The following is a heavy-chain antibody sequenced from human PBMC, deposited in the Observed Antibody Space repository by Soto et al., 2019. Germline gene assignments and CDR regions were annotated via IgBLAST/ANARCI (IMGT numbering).Heavy chain of an antibody. CDR1: GGSISSYY. CDR3: ARVIVGYYDSRGAIDY. Sequence: SETLSLTCTVSGGSISSYYWSWIRQPPGKGLEWIGYIYYSGSTNYNPSLKSRVTISVDTSKNQFSLKLSSVTAADTAVYYCARVIVGYYDSRGAIDYWGQGTLVTVSS. CDR2: IYYSGST. D-gene: IGHD3-22*01. J-gene: IGHJ4*02. V-gene: IGHV4-59*01.